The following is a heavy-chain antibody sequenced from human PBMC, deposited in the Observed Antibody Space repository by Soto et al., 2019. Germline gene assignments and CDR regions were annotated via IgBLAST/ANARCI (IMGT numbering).Heavy chain of an antibody. CDR3: ARDGSYSSSWYLGIGAEYFQH. CDR2: ISSSSSYI. D-gene: IGHD6-13*01. J-gene: IGHJ1*01. CDR1: GFTFSSYS. V-gene: IGHV3-21*01. Sequence: PGESLKISCAASGFTFSSYSMNWVRQAPGKGLEWVSSISSSSSYIYYADSVKGRFTISRDNAKNSLYLQMNSLRAEDTAVYYCARDGSYSSSWYLGIGAEYFQHWGQGTLVTVSS.